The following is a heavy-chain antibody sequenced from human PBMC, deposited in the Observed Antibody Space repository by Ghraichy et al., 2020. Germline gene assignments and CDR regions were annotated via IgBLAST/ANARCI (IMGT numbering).Heavy chain of an antibody. D-gene: IGHD1-7*01. J-gene: IGHJ3*02. CDR1: GFTFSSYG. CDR2: ISYDEDNK. V-gene: IGHV3-30*03. CDR3: ARYWDSFDI. Sequence: GETLNISCVASGFTFSSYGMHWVRQAPGKGLEWVAFISYDEDNKSYADSVKGRFTISRDNSKNTLFLQMNSLRADDMAVYYCARYWDSFDIWGQGTKVTVSS.